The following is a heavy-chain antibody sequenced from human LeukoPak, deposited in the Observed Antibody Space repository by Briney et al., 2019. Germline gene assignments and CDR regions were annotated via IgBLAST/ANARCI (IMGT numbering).Heavy chain of an antibody. J-gene: IGHJ5*02. CDR2: IYYSGST. D-gene: IGHD3-22*01. CDR3: ARGQGVTVIKVGKNWFDP. Sequence: PSETLSLTCTVSGGSISSSSYYWGWIRQPPGEGLEWIGSIYYSGSTYYNPSLKSRVTISVDTSKNQFSLDMRSMTAADTAVYYCARGQGVTVIKVGKNWFDPWSQGTQVIVSP. CDR1: GGSISSSSYY. V-gene: IGHV4-39*07.